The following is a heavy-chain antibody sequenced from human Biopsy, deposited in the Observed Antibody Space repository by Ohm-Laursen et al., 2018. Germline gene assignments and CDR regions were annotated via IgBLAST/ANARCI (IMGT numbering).Heavy chain of an antibody. V-gene: IGHV4-59*02. J-gene: IGHJ6*02. D-gene: IGHD4-11*01. Sequence: SDTLSPTCSVSGDSVTKYYWSWIRQPPGKGLEWIGHIYYSVMTNYNPSLQSRVSISVDTSRNQVSLTLRSVTAADTAVYYCARDSGILNYGNFKYYHYYGMDVWGQGTKVTVSS. CDR3: ARDSGILNYGNFKYYHYYGMDV. CDR1: GDSVTKYY. CDR2: IYYSVMT.